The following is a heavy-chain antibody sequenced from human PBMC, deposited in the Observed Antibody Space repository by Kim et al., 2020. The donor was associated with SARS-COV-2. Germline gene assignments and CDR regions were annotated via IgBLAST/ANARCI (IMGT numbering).Heavy chain of an antibody. J-gene: IGHJ4*02. CDR1: GFIFSSSE. CDR3: ARYSTSWSFGS. CDR2: ISTSGGRI. D-gene: IGHD6-13*01. Sequence: GGSLRLSCAASGFIFSSSEMNWVRQAPGKGLEWVSYISTSGGRIYYADSVKGRFTISRDNAKNSLYLQMNSLRVEDTAVYYCARYSTSWSFGSWGQGTRV. V-gene: IGHV3-48*03.